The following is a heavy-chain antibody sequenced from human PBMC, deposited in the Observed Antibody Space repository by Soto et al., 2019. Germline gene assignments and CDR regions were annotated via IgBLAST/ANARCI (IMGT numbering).Heavy chain of an antibody. Sequence: EVQLVESGGGLVQPGGSLRLSCAASGFNFSSYDMHWVRQATGKGLEWVSVIGTAGDTYSPDSVKGRFTISRENAKNSLYLQMNSLRAEDTAVYYCARGQHPNYYDTSGYEYYFDYWGQGPLVTVSS. CDR3: ARGQHPNYYDTSGYEYYFDY. CDR2: IGTAGDT. V-gene: IGHV3-13*01. D-gene: IGHD3-22*01. J-gene: IGHJ4*02. CDR1: GFNFSSYD.